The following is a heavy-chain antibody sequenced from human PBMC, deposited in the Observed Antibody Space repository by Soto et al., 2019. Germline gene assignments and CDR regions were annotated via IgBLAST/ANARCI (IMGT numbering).Heavy chain of an antibody. D-gene: IGHD6-19*01. CDR2: ISYDGTNK. V-gene: IGHV3-30*03. CDR1: GFTFSNHG. Sequence: GGSLRLSCAASGFTFSNHGMHWVRQAPGKGLEWVAVISYDGTNKDYVDSVKGRFTISRDNSKNTLYLQINSLRVEDTAVFYCARNSRATVAGAPDYWGQGTLVTVSS. J-gene: IGHJ4*02. CDR3: ARNSRATVAGAPDY.